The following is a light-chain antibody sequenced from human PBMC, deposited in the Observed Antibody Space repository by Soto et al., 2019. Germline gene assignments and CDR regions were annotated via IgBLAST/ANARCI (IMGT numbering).Light chain of an antibody. Sequence: MTQSPSTLSGSVGDRVTITCRASQTISSWLVWYQQKPGQAPRLLIYNRSTRAAGVPARFTGSGSGTEFTLTISRLQSEDFAVYYCQQSNDWTPGLTFGGGTTVDIK. J-gene: IGKJ4*01. CDR2: NRS. CDR1: QTISSW. V-gene: IGKV3-15*01. CDR3: QQSNDWTPGLT.